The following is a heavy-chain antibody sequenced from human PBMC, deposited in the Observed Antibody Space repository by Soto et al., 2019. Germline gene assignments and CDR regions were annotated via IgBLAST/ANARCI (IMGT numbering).Heavy chain of an antibody. J-gene: IGHJ5*02. Sequence: SETLSLTCTVSGGSISSYYWSWIRQPPGKGLEWIGYIYYSGSTNYNPSLKSRVTISVDTSKNQFSLKLSSVTAADTAVYYCARVITMVRGVRKINWLDPWGQGTLVTVSS. D-gene: IGHD3-10*01. V-gene: IGHV4-59*01. CDR3: ARVITMVRGVRKINWLDP. CDR2: IYYSGST. CDR1: GGSISSYY.